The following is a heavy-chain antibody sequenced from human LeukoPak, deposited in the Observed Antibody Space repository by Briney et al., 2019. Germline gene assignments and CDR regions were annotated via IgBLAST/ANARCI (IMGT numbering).Heavy chain of an antibody. CDR2: IYYSGRT. D-gene: IGHD3-3*01. CDR3: ARGGEGNTISEDAFDI. CDR1: GGSISSYY. Sequence: PSETLSLTCTVSGGSISSYYWSWIRQPPGKGLEWIGYIYYSGRTNYNPPLKSRVTISVDTSKNQFSLKLSSVTAADTAVYYCARGGEGNTISEDAFDIWGQGTMVTVSS. J-gene: IGHJ3*02. V-gene: IGHV4-59*01.